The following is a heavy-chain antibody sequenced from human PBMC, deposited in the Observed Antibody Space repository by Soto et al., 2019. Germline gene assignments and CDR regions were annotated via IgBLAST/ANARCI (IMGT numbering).Heavy chain of an antibody. J-gene: IGHJ6*03. D-gene: IGHD5-18*01. Sequence: GGSLRLSCAASGFTFSSYGMHWVRQAPGKGLEWVAVIWYDGSNKYYADSVKGRFTISRDNSKNTLYLQMNSLRAEDTAVYYCARETPDTAMRGYYYMDVWGKGTTVTVSS. CDR3: ARETPDTAMRGYYYMDV. V-gene: IGHV3-33*01. CDR1: GFTFSSYG. CDR2: IWYDGSNK.